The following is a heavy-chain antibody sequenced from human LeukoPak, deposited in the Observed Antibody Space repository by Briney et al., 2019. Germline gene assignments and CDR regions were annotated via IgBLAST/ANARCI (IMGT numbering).Heavy chain of an antibody. D-gene: IGHD3-10*02. CDR1: GGSFSGYY. CDR3: ARVPMFYYYYYMDV. Sequence: PSETLSLACAVYGGSFSGYYWSWIRQPPGKGLEWIGEINHSGSTNYNPSLKSRVTISVDTSKNQFSLKLSSVTAADTAVYYYARVPMFYYYYYMDVWGKGTTVTVSS. CDR2: INHSGST. V-gene: IGHV4-34*01. J-gene: IGHJ6*03.